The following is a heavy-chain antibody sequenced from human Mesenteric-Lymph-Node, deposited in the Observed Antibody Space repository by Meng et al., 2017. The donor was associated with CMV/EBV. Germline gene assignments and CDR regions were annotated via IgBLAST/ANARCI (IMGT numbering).Heavy chain of an antibody. J-gene: IGHJ6*02. D-gene: IGHD4-23*01. Sequence: GGSLRLSCAASGFTFSSYSMNWVRQAPGKGLEGVSSISSSSSYIYYADSVKGRFTISRDNAKNSLYLQMNSLRAEDTAVYYCARGFGGNLDYYYYGMDVWGQGTMVTVSS. CDR2: ISSSSSYI. CDR1: GFTFSSYS. V-gene: IGHV3-21*01. CDR3: ARGFGGNLDYYYYGMDV.